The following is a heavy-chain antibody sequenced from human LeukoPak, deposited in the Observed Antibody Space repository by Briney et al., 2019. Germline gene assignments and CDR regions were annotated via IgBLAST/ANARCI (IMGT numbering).Heavy chain of an antibody. CDR2: ISGSGGST. D-gene: IGHD2-2*01. V-gene: IGHV3-23*01. J-gene: IGHJ5*02. Sequence: GGSLRLSCAASGFTFSSYAMSWVRQAPGKGLEWVSAISGSGGSTYYADSVKGRFTISRDNSKNTLYLQMNSLRAEDTAVYCCAKHRRVVVVPAAPNWFDPWGQGTLVTVSS. CDR3: AKHRRVVVVPAAPNWFDP. CDR1: GFTFSSYA.